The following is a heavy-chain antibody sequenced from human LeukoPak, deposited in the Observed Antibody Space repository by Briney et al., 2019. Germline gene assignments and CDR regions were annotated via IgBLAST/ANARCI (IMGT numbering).Heavy chain of an antibody. CDR1: GGSFSGYY. CDR3: ARGETTTVRGVDY. D-gene: IGHD4-17*01. CDR2: INHSGST. J-gene: IGHJ4*02. Sequence: PSETLSLTCAVYGGSFSGYYWSWIRQPPGKGLEWIGEINHSGSTNYNPSLKSRVTISVDTSKNQLSLKLSSVTAADTAVYYCARGETTTVRGVDYWGKGTLVTVSS. V-gene: IGHV4-34*01.